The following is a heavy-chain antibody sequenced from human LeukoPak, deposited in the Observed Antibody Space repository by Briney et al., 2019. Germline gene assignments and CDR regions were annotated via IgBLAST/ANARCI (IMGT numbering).Heavy chain of an antibody. D-gene: IGHD6-13*01. CDR3: ASGAAAGFNY. CDR1: GGSINNYY. CDR2: IYYSGST. V-gene: IGHV4-59*08. Sequence: SETLSLTCTVSGGSINNYYWSWIRQPPGKGLEWIGYIYYSGSTNYNPSLKSRVTISVDTSKNQFSLKLSSVTAADTAVYYCASGAAAGFNYWGQGTLVTVSS. J-gene: IGHJ4*02.